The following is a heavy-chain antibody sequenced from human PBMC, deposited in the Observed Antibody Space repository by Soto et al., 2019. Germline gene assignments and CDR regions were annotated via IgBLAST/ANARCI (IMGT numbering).Heavy chain of an antibody. J-gene: IGHJ3*02. CDR3: AREHSDFWSGVDAFDI. Sequence: PSETLSLTCTVSGGSVRSGSYNWSWIRQPPGKGLEWIGYIYYSGSTNYNPSLKIRVTISVDTSKNQFSLKLSSVTAADPAVYYCAREHSDFWSGVDAFDIWGQGKMVTVS. CDR1: GGSVRSGSYN. D-gene: IGHD3-3*01. CDR2: IYYSGST. V-gene: IGHV4-61*01.